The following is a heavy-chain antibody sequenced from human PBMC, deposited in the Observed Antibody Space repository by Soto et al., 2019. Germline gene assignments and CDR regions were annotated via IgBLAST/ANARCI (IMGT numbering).Heavy chain of an antibody. D-gene: IGHD3-9*01. Sequence: GASVKVSCKASGYTFTGYYMHWVRQAPGQGLEWMGWINPNSGGTNYAQKFQGRVTMTRDTSISTAYMELSRLRSDDTAVYYCAVGLRYFDWLSPFDYWGQGTLVNVSS. J-gene: IGHJ4*02. CDR3: AVGLRYFDWLSPFDY. CDR1: GYTFTGYY. CDR2: INPNSGGT. V-gene: IGHV1-2*02.